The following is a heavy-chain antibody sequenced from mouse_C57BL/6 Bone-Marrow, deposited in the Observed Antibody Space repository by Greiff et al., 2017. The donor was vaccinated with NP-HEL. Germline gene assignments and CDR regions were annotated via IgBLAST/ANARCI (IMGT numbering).Heavy chain of an antibody. CDR2: INPNNGGT. D-gene: IGHD2-2*01. Sequence: EVQLQQSGPELVKPGASVKISCKASGYTFTDYYMNWVKQSHGKSLEWIGDINPNNGGTSYNQKFKGKATLTVDKSSSTAYMELRSLTSEDSAVYYCAKVWLRRRDWYFDVWGTGTTVTVSS. J-gene: IGHJ1*03. CDR1: GYTFTDYY. CDR3: AKVWLRRRDWYFDV. V-gene: IGHV1-26*01.